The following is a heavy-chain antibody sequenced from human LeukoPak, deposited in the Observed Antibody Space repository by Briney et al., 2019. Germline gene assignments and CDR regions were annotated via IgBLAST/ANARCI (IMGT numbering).Heavy chain of an antibody. J-gene: IGHJ4*02. D-gene: IGHD2-15*01. CDR1: GFTFDDYA. Sequence: GRSLRLSCAASGFTFDDYAMHWVRQAPGKGLEWVSGINWNSGSIGYADSVKGRFTISRDNAKNSLYLQMSSLRAEDTALYYCAKDLGYCSGGSCCAFDYWGQGTLVTVSS. CDR3: AKDLGYCSGGSCCAFDY. V-gene: IGHV3-9*01. CDR2: INWNSGSI.